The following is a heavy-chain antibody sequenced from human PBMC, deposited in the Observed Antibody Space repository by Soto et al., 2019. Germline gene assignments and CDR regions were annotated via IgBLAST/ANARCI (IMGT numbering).Heavy chain of an antibody. CDR2: ISGSGDST. J-gene: IGHJ4*02. CDR3: AKEVSLGSTVDLGY. CDR1: GFPFSIFA. D-gene: IGHD7-27*01. V-gene: IGHV3-23*01. Sequence: PGGSLRLSCAASGFPFSIFAMSWVRQSPGKGLEWVSTISGSGDSTYYADAVKGRFTISRDNSMDTLFLQMKSLRVEDTAIYYCAKEVSLGSTVDLGYWGQGTLVTVSS.